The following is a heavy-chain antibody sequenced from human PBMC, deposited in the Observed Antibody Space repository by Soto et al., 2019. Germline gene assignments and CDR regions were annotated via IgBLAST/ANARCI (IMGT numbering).Heavy chain of an antibody. J-gene: IGHJ4*02. CDR1: GGSISRNSYY. Sequence: QMKLQESGPGLVKPSETLSLTCTVSGGSISRNSYYWGWIRQPPGKGLEWIGSIYYSGSTYYNPSLKGRVPISVDTSKNQFSLKLGSGAAADTAVYYCARHDWNGVDYWGQGTLVTVSS. V-gene: IGHV4-39*01. D-gene: IGHD1-1*01. CDR2: IYYSGST. CDR3: ARHDWNGVDY.